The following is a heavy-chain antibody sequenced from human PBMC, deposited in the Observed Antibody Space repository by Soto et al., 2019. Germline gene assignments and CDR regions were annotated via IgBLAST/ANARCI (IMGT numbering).Heavy chain of an antibody. J-gene: IGHJ6*02. CDR3: AKVIAVYDYVWGSYRNDYYYGMDV. CDR1: GFTFSSYA. CDR2: ISGSGGST. V-gene: IGHV3-23*01. D-gene: IGHD3-16*02. Sequence: EVQLLESGGGLVQPGGSLRLSCAASGFTFSSYAMSWVRQAPGKGLEWVSAISGSGGSTYYADSVKGRFTISRDNSKNTLYLQMNSLRAEDTAVYYCAKVIAVYDYVWGSYRNDYYYGMDVWGQGTTVTVSS.